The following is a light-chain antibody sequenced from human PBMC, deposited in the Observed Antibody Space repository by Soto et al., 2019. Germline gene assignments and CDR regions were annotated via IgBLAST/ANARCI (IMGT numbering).Light chain of an antibody. CDR3: RMRSIESRFT. Sequence: IVLTQSTAALSLSPGDRATLSCRASQSVSSYLALYQQKPGQAPRLLIYDASNRATGIPAGFSGSGSGTDVSLTNSSRVDDEVAGCYCRMRSIESRFTFGQGRRLEVK. CDR2: DAS. V-gene: IGKV3-11*01. CDR1: QSVSSY. J-gene: IGKJ5*01.